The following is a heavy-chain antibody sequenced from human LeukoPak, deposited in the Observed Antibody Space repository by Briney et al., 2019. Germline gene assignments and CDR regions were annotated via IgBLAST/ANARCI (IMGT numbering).Heavy chain of an antibody. CDR1: GGSFSSYY. CDR3: ARGPRGAKSSGWYLLGFDY. CDR2: INDSGGT. J-gene: IGHJ4*02. V-gene: IGHV4-34*01. D-gene: IGHD6-19*01. Sequence: PSETLSPTCSVYGGSFSSYYWSWIRQPPGKGLEWIGEINDSGGTNYNPSPKSRFSISVDTPKNQFSLKLSSVTAADTAIYYCARGPRGAKSSGWYLLGFDYWGQGTLVTVSS.